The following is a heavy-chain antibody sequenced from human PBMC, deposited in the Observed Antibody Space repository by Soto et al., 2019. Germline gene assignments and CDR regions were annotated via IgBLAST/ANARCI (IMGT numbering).Heavy chain of an antibody. CDR2: INHSGST. J-gene: IGHJ3*02. V-gene: IGHV4-34*01. D-gene: IGHD6-13*01. CDR1: GGSFSGYY. CDR3: AREVIGAAAGPGAFDI. Sequence: ETLSLTCAVYGGSFSGYYWSWIRQPPGKGLEWIGEINHSGSTNYNPSLKSRVTISVDTSKNQFSLKLSSVTAADTAVYYCAREVIGAAAGPGAFDIWGQGTMVTVSS.